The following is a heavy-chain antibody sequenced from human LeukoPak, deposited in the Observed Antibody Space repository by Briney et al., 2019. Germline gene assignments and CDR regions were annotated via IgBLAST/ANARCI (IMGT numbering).Heavy chain of an antibody. J-gene: IGHJ4*02. Sequence: GGSLRLSCTATGFTFSNFGMAWVRQAPGQGLEWVSTISGSGTNMHQADSVKGRFTISRDNSRSTVYLQMDSLRAEDTAVYYCAKGGGSGWYWEEYWGQGTLVTVSS. CDR1: GFTFSNFG. CDR3: AKGGGSGWYWEEY. D-gene: IGHD6-19*01. V-gene: IGHV3-23*01. CDR2: ISGSGTNM.